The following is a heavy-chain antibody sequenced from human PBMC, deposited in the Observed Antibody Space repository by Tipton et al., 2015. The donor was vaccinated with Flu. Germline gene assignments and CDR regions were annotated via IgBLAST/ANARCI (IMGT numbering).Heavy chain of an antibody. CDR3: ARGSGSGTDVTFYF. CDR2: MYVSGST. CDR1: GGSMSSFY. J-gene: IGHJ4*02. V-gene: IGHV4-4*07. Sequence: VSGGSMSSFYWTWIRQPAGKGLEWIGRMYVSGSTKYNPSLKSRVTMSVDTSKNQFSLKLSSVTAADTAVYYCARGSGSGTDVTFYFWGQGTLVTVSS. D-gene: IGHD3-10*01.